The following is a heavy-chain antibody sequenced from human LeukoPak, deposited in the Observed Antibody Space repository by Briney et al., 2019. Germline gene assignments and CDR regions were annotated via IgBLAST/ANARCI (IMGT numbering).Heavy chain of an antibody. J-gene: IGHJ4*02. D-gene: IGHD1-14*01. V-gene: IGHV3-23*01. CDR3: AKGGLNRFDY. Sequence: GGSLRLSCAASGFTFSSYAMSWVRQAPGKGLEWVSTFSGSGGNTYYADSVKGRFTISRDNSKNTLYLQMNSLRAEDTAVYYCAKGGLNRFDYWGQGTLVTVSS. CDR1: GFTFSSYA. CDR2: FSGSGGNT.